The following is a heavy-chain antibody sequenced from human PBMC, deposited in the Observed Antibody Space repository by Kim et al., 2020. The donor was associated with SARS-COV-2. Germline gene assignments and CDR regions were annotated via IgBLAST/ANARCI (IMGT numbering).Heavy chain of an antibody. J-gene: IGHJ4*02. CDR2: IIPLLGMT. Sequence: SVKVSCKASGGTFSNYAITWVRQAPGQGLEWIGRIIPLLGMTNYAQQLQGRLTITADKSTNTAYMELSSLRFEDTAVYYCATGTTLEWFNYWGQGPLVTVSS. CDR3: ATGTTLEWFNY. CDR1: GGTFSNYA. D-gene: IGHD3-3*01. V-gene: IGHV1-69*04.